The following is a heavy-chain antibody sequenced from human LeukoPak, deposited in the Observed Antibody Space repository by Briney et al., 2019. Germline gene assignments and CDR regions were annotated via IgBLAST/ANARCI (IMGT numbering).Heavy chain of an antibody. J-gene: IGHJ4*02. CDR1: GFTFTSYS. D-gene: IGHD5-18*01. Sequence: PGGSLRLSCAASGFTFTSYSLSWVRQAPGQGLEWVSYISSSSSTIYYADSVKGRFTISRDNAKNSLFLQMNSLRAEDTAVYYCARERGYSYGYSDYWGQGTLVTVSS. CDR3: ARERGYSYGYSDY. CDR2: ISSSSSTI. V-gene: IGHV3-48*04.